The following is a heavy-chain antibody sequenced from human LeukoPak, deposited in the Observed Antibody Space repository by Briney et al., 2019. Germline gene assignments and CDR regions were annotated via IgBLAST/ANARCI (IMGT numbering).Heavy chain of an antibody. CDR3: TSARVGPFDY. CDR1: GYSFTSYD. CDR2: MSPNSGNT. J-gene: IGHJ4*02. V-gene: IGHV1-8*01. Sequence: ASLEVSCKASGYSFTSYDINWVRQATGQGLEWMGWMSPNSGNTGYPQKFQGRVTMTRNTSISTAYMEVSSLRYEDTAVYYCTSARVGPFDYWGQGTLVTVSS. D-gene: IGHD3-10*01.